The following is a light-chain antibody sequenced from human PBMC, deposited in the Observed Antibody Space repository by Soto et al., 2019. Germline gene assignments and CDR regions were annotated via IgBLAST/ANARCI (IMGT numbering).Light chain of an antibody. Sequence: QAVVTQEPSLTVSPGGTVTLTCGSSTGAVTSGHYPYWFQQKPGQAPRTLIYDTSNKHSWTPARFSGSLLGGEAALTLSGAQPEDEAEYYCLLFYSDVRGVFGGGTKLTAL. CDR1: TGAVTSGHY. V-gene: IGLV7-46*01. CDR2: DTS. J-gene: IGLJ2*01. CDR3: LLFYSDVRGV.